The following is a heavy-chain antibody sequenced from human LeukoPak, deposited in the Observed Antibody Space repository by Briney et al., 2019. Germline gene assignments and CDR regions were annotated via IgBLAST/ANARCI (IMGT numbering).Heavy chain of an antibody. CDR3: ARDRGGTYEIYFFDY. J-gene: IGHJ4*02. Sequence: GGSLRLSCVGSGFTFSSYWMSWVRQAPGKGLEWVANIKQDGSEKYYVDSVKGRFTTSRDNAKNSLYPQMNSLRAEDTAVCYCARDRGGTYEIYFFDYWGQGTLVTVSS. CDR2: IKQDGSEK. V-gene: IGHV3-7*04. CDR1: GFTFSSYW. D-gene: IGHD1-26*01.